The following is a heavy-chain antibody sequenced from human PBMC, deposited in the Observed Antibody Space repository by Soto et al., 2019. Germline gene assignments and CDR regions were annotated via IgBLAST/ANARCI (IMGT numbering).Heavy chain of an antibody. CDR3: AKDVVAVAGTAYYYYGMDV. Sequence: SVKVSCKASGGTFSSYAISWVRQAPGQGLEWMGGIIPIFGTANYAQKFQGRVTITADESTSTAYMELSSLRSEDTAVYYCAKDVVAVAGTAYYYYGMDVWGQGTTVTVSS. V-gene: IGHV1-69*13. CDR1: GGTFSSYA. J-gene: IGHJ6*02. CDR2: IIPIFGTA. D-gene: IGHD6-19*01.